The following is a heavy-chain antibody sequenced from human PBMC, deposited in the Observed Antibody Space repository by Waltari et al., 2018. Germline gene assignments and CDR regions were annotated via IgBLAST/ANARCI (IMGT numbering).Heavy chain of an antibody. CDR3: ARERQLELGRTGVLDP. Sequence: QVRLEQWGAGLLKPSETLSLTCAVYGGSISGYYWSWIRRSPEKGLEWTGEITHTGKTNYNPSLRGRITMSVDTSKNQFSLKMTSVTAADTALYYCARERQLELGRTGVLDPWSRGTPVTVSS. CDR2: ITHTGKT. J-gene: IGHJ5*02. CDR1: GGSISGYY. D-gene: IGHD1-1*01. V-gene: IGHV4-34*02.